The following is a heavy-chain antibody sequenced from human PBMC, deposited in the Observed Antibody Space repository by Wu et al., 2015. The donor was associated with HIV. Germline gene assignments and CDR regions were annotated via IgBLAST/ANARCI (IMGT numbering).Heavy chain of an antibody. Sequence: QVQLVQSGAEVKKPGSSVKVSCKASGGTFSSYAISWVRQAPGQGLEWMGRIIPIFGTANYAQKFQGRVTITADESTSTAYMELSSLRSEDTAVYYCAGDSSGYDYARESGYGMDVWGQGTTVTVSS. J-gene: IGHJ6*02. CDR1: GGTFSSYA. CDR2: IIPIFGTA. D-gene: IGHD3-22*01. V-gene: IGHV1-69*13. CDR3: AGDSSGYDYARESGYGMDV.